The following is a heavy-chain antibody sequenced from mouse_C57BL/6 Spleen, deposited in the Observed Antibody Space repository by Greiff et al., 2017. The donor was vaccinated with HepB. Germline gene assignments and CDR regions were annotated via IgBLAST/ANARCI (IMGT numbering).Heavy chain of an antibody. Sequence: VQLQQSGPELVKPGASVKISCKASGYAFSSSWMNWVKQRPGKGLEWIGRIYPGDGDTNYNGKFKGKDTLTADKSSSTAYMQLSSLTSEDSAVYFCARSGYSLDYWGQGTTLTVSS. CDR1: GYAFSSSW. D-gene: IGHD1-1*01. CDR3: ARSGYSLDY. J-gene: IGHJ2*01. V-gene: IGHV1-82*01. CDR2: IYPGDGDT.